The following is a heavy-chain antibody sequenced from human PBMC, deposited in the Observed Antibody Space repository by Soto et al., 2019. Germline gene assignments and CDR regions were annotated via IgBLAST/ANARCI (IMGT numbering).Heavy chain of an antibody. D-gene: IGHD3-10*01. V-gene: IGHV1-18*01. CDR1: GYTFTSYG. J-gene: IGHJ4*02. Sequence: ASVKVSCKASGYTFTSYGISWVRQAPGQGLEWMGWISAYNGNTNYAQKLQGRVTMTRNTSISTAYMELSSLRSEDTAVYHCARERNSGSYPYPDYWGQGTLVTVSS. CDR2: ISAYNGNT. CDR3: ARERNSGSYPYPDY.